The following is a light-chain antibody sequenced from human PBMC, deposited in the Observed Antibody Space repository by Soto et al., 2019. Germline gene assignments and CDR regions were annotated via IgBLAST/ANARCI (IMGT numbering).Light chain of an antibody. J-gene: IGLJ2*01. CDR3: SSYTSRSTLV. CDR2: DVN. Sequence: QSVLTQPASVSGSPGQSITISCTGTSSDVGGYDSVSWYQQHPGKAPKLMIYDVNKRPSGVSNRFSGSKSGNTASLTISGLQTEDEADYYCSSYTSRSTLVFGGGTKVTVL. V-gene: IGLV2-14*01. CDR1: SSDVGGYDS.